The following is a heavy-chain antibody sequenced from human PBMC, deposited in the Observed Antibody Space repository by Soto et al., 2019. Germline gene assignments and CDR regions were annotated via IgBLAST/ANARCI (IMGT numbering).Heavy chain of an antibody. CDR3: ARGKCGFDF. CDR2: INAGNGNT. D-gene: IGHD2-21*01. J-gene: IGHJ4*02. V-gene: IGHV1-3*01. Sequence: QVQLVQSGAAAKKPGASVKVSCKASGYTFTDYVIHWVRQAPGQRLEWMGWINAGNGNTKYSQKLQGRVTITRDTSASTVYMELSRLRFEDTAVYYCARGKCGFDFWGQGTMVTVSS. CDR1: GYTFTDYV.